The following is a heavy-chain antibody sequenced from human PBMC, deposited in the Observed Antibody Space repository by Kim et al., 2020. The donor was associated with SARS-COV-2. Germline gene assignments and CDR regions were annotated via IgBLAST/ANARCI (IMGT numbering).Heavy chain of an antibody. CDR2: INHSGST. D-gene: IGHD6-13*01. V-gene: IGHV4-34*01. CDR3: ARAALAAAGTRWFDP. Sequence: SETLSLTCAVYGGSFSGYYWSWIRQPPGKGLEWIGEINHSGSTNYNPSLKSRVTISVDTSKNQFSLKLSSVTAADTAVNYYARAALAAAGTRWFDPWGQG. CDR1: GGSFSGYY. J-gene: IGHJ5*02.